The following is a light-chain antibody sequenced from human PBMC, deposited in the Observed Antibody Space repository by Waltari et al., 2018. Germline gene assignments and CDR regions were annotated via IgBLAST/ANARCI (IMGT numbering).Light chain of an antibody. Sequence: EIVLTQSPATLSLSPGERATLSCSASQSVSSYLAWYQQKPGQAPRLLIYDASNRATGIPARFSGSGSGTDFTLTISSLEPEDFAVYYCQQRSNWPFTFGGGTKVEIK. CDR2: DAS. CDR1: QSVSSY. CDR3: QQRSNWPFT. V-gene: IGKV3-11*01. J-gene: IGKJ4*01.